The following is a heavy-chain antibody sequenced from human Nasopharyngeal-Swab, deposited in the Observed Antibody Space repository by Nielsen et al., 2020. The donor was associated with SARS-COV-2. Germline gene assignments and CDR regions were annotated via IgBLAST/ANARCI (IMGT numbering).Heavy chain of an antibody. CDR2: ISSSSSYI. J-gene: IGHJ4*02. D-gene: IGHD6-19*01. CDR3: ARGSVAGGL. V-gene: IGHV3-21*01. CDR1: GFTFSSYS. Sequence: GESPKISCAASGFTFSSYSMNWVRQAPGKGLEWVSSISSSSSYIYYADSVKGRFTISRDNAKNSLYLQMNSLRAEDTAVYYCARGSVAGGLWGQGTLVTVSS.